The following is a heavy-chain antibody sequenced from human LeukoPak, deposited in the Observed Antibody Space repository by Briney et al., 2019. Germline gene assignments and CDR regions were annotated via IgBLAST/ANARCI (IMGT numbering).Heavy chain of an antibody. D-gene: IGHD3-22*01. V-gene: IGHV3-23*01. CDR1: GFTFSSYA. CDR2: ISGSGGST. J-gene: IGHJ4*02. CDR3: ARESYYYDSSGYTL. Sequence: PGGSLRLSCAASGFTFSSYAMSWVRQAPGKGLEWVSAISGSGGSTYYADSVKGRFTISRDNSKNTLYLQMNSLGAEDTAVYYCARESYYYDSSGYTLWGQGTLVTVSS.